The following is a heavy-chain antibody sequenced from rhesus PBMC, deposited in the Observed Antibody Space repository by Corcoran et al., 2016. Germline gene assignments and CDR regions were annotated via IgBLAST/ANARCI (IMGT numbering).Heavy chain of an antibody. CDR1: GGSIRSRS. J-gene: IGHJ5-2*02. Sequence: QVQLQESGPGLVKPSATLSVTCAVSGGSIRSRSWSWIRQAPGQGLEWVGYFYGSGSTTNYNPSLRSRVTLSVDTSKNQFSLKLSSVTAADTAVYYCASDRGGSYSTDSLDVWAGEFWSPSPQ. CDR2: FYGSGSTT. CDR3: ASDRGGSYSTDSLDV. V-gene: IGHV4-169*02. D-gene: IGHD3-16*01.